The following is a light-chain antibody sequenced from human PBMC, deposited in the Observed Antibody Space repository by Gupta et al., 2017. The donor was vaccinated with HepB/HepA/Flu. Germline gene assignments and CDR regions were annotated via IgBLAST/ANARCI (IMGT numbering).Light chain of an antibody. V-gene: IGLV1-40*01. Sequence: QSVLPQPPSVSGAPGQRVTTSCTGSSSNIGAGYDVPWYQQLPGTAPKLPIFDNNNRHAGAPERGSCSKSGTSAALAITGLQSEEEAAYYCQSYESSLSGARVFGGGTKLTVL. CDR3: QSYESSLSGARV. CDR1: SSNIGAGYD. CDR2: DNN. J-gene: IGLJ3*02.